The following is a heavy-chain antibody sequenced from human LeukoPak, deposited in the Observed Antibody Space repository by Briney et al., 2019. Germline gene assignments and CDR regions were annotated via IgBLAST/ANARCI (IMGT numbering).Heavy chain of an antibody. J-gene: IGHJ3*02. CDR3: AKAPPYSRNAFDI. CDR1: GFTFNSYA. Sequence: GGSLRLSCAASGFTFNSYAMSWVRQAPGKGLEWVSGISGRGDSTYYADSVKGRFTISRDNSKNTLYLQMNSLRAEDTAVYYCAKAPPYSRNAFDIWGQGTMVTVSS. D-gene: IGHD2-21*01. V-gene: IGHV3-23*01. CDR2: ISGRGDST.